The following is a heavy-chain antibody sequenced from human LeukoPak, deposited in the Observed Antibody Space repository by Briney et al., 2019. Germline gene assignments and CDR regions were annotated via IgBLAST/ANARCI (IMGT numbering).Heavy chain of an antibody. D-gene: IGHD1-1*01. CDR1: GFTFSTYA. CDR2: ISYAGTNE. CDR3: ARDPTTWAFDI. J-gene: IGHJ3*02. V-gene: IGHV3-30*04. Sequence: GRSLRLSCAASGFTFSTYAMHWVRQAPGKGLEWVALISYAGTNEYYADSVKGRFTISRDNSKNMLYLQVNSLRAEDTAVYYCARDPTTWAFDIWGQGTMVTVSS.